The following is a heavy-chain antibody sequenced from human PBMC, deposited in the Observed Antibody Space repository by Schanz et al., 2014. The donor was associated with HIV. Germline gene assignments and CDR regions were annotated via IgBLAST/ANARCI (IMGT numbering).Heavy chain of an antibody. J-gene: IGHJ2*01. V-gene: IGHV3-74*02. CDR1: GFTFSTYW. D-gene: IGHD2-15*01. Sequence: EVQLLESGGGLVQPGGSLRLSCAASGFTFSTYWMHWVRQAPGKGLVWVSRINSDGSSTSYADSVKGRFTISRDNAKNTLYLQMNSLRAEDTAVYYCALSRPSGYGGSWYFDLWGRGTLVAVSS. CDR3: ALSRPSGYGGSWYFDL. CDR2: INSDGSST.